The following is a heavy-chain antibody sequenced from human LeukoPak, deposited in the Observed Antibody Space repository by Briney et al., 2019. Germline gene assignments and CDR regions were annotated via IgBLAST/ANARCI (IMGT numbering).Heavy chain of an antibody. CDR3: AREPLAAYCGGDCYSDAFDI. CDR1: GFTFSSYS. Sequence: GGSLRLSCAASGFTFSSYSMNWVRQAPGEGLEWVSYISSSSSTIYYAASVKGRFTISRDNAKNSLYPQMNSLRAEDTAVYYCAREPLAAYCGGDCYSDAFDIWGQGTMVTVSS. J-gene: IGHJ3*02. V-gene: IGHV3-48*04. CDR2: ISSSSSTI. D-gene: IGHD2-21*02.